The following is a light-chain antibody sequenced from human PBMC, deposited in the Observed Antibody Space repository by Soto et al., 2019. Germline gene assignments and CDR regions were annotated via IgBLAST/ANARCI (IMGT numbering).Light chain of an antibody. Sequence: EIVLTQSPATLSLSPGERATLSCRASQSVSSYLAWYQQKPGQAPRLLIYDASNRATGIPARFSGSGSGTDFTLTISSLEPEDFAVYYCQQLSNWPPITFVPGTKVDIK. CDR3: QQLSNWPPIT. V-gene: IGKV3-11*01. CDR1: QSVSSY. CDR2: DAS. J-gene: IGKJ3*01.